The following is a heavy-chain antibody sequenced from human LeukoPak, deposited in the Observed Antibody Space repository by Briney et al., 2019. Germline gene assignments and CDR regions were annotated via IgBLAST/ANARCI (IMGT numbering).Heavy chain of an antibody. CDR1: GGSISSGSYY. Sequence: SQTLSLTCTVSGGSISSGSYYWSWIRQPPGKGLEWIGEINHSGSTNYNPSLKSRVTISVDTSKNQFSLKLSSVTAADTAVYYCARGPSGYHNTGGQGTLVTVSS. J-gene: IGHJ4*02. CDR3: ARGPSGYHNT. CDR2: INHSGST. D-gene: IGHD5-12*01. V-gene: IGHV4-39*07.